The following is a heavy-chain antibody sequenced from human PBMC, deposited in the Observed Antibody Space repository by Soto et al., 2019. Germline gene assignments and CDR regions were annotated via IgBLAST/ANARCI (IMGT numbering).Heavy chain of an antibody. Sequence: SETLSLTCTVSGGSISSHFWNWIRQRPGKGLEWVGYVYSSGSTNYNPFLKSRVTISLDTSNSHFSLKLTSVTLADTAVYYCARSTGGEFDPWGQGTLVTVSS. D-gene: IGHD2-21*01. CDR3: ARSTGGEFDP. V-gene: IGHV4-59*11. CDR2: VYSSGST. J-gene: IGHJ5*02. CDR1: GGSISSHF.